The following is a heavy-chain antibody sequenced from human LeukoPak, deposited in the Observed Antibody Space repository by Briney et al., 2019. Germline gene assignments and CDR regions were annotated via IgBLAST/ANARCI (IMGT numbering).Heavy chain of an antibody. CDR3: AKATHYYDSSGSGY. Sequence: PGKSLRLSCAASGFTFDDYAMHWVRQAPGKGLEWVSGISWNSGSIGYADSVKGRFTISRDNAKNSLYLQMNSLRAEDTALYYCAKATHYYDSSGSGYWGQGTLVTVSP. CDR2: ISWNSGSI. D-gene: IGHD3-22*01. CDR1: GFTFDDYA. V-gene: IGHV3-9*01. J-gene: IGHJ4*02.